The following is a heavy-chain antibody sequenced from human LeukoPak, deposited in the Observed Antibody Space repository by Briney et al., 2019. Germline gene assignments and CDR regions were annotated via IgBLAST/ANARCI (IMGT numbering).Heavy chain of an antibody. CDR3: AKNHRDAGDY. J-gene: IGHJ4*02. CDR2: ISWNSGSI. D-gene: IGHD2-2*01. CDR1: GFTFDDYA. Sequence: PGGSLRLSCAASGFTFDDYAMHWVRQAPGKGLEWVSGISWNSGSIGYADSVKGRFTISRDNAKNSLYLQMNSLRAEDTALYYCAKNHRDAGDYWGQGTLVTVSS. V-gene: IGHV3-9*01.